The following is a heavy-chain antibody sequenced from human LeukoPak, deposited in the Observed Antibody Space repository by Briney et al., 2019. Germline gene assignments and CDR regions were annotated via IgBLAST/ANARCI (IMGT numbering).Heavy chain of an antibody. CDR1: GFTFSSYG. V-gene: IGHV3-30*02. D-gene: IGHD6-6*01. CDR3: AKFGSSTLQGY. J-gene: IGHJ4*02. CDR2: IRYDGGNK. Sequence: GGSLRLSCAASGFTFSSYGMHWVRQAPGKGLEYMAFIRYDGGNKYYADSVKGRFTISRDNSKNTLYLQMNSLRPEDTAVYYCAKFGSSTLQGYWGQGTLVTVSS.